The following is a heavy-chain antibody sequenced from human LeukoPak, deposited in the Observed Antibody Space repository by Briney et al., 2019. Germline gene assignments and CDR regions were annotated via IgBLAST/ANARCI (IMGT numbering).Heavy chain of an antibody. CDR2: ISSSSSYI. Sequence: GGSLRLSCAASGFTFSNYNMNWVRQAPGKGLEWVPSISSSSSYIYYADSVKGRFTISRDNAKNSLYLQMNSLRAEDTAVYYCAREDSSGYYQGDYWGQGTLVTVSS. V-gene: IGHV3-21*01. CDR1: GFTFSNYN. CDR3: AREDSSGYYQGDY. D-gene: IGHD3-22*01. J-gene: IGHJ4*02.